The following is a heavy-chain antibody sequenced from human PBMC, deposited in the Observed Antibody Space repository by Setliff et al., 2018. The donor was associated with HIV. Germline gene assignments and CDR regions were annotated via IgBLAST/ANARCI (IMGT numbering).Heavy chain of an antibody. D-gene: IGHD2-2*01. CDR1: GYTFTSYY. V-gene: IGHV1-2*06. CDR2: INPKSGAT. Sequence: ASVKVSCKASGYTFTSYYMNWVRQAPGQGLEWMGRINPKSGATNLAQKFQGRVTLTRDTSVTTVYMELTSLRSDDTAVYYCARKDGVGYCDSNSCYGIGPIDFWGQGSLVTVSS. J-gene: IGHJ4*02. CDR3: ARKDGVGYCDSNSCYGIGPIDF.